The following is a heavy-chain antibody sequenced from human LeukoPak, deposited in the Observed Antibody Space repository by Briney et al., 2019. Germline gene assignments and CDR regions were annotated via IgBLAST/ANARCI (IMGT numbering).Heavy chain of an antibody. CDR2: IRYDGSNK. V-gene: IGHV3-30*02. CDR1: GFTFSSYD. CDR3: AIAGAMILQHYFDY. Sequence: GGSLRLSCAASGFTFSSYDMYWLRQAPGKGLEWVTFIRYDGSNKYYAASVKGRFTISRNNSKNTLYLHMNSLGPDATALYYFAIAGAMILQHYFDYWGQGTLVSVPS. D-gene: IGHD3-22*01. J-gene: IGHJ4*02.